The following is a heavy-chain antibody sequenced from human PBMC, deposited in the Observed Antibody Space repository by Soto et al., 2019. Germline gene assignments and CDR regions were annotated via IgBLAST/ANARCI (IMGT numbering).Heavy chain of an antibody. CDR2: INSDGSST. J-gene: IGHJ6*03. CDR1: GFTFSSYW. CDR3: ASPAGGVTGYYYMDV. V-gene: IGHV3-74*01. Sequence: EVQLVESGGGLVQPGGSLRLSCAASGFTFSSYWMHWVRQAPGKGLVWVSRINSDGSSTSYADSVKGRFTISRENAKNAVYLQMDSLSAEDTAVYYCASPAGGVTGYYYMDVWGKGTTVTVSS. D-gene: IGHD2-21*02.